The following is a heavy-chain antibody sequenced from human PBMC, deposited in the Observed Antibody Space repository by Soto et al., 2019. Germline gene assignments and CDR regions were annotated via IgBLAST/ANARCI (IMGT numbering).Heavy chain of an antibody. V-gene: IGHV1-2*06. J-gene: IGHJ4*02. D-gene: IGHD1-20*01. CDR3: ARVGLHNWTYVEY. CDR1: GYTFTAYY. Sequence: QVHLVQSGAEVKKPGASVRVSCKASGYTFTAYYMHWVRQAPGQGLEWLGQIKSNSRDTKYAQNFQGRVTMTRDTSISTAYMEVHRLTSDDTAVYYCARVGLHNWTYVEYWGQGTLVTVSS. CDR2: IKSNSRDT.